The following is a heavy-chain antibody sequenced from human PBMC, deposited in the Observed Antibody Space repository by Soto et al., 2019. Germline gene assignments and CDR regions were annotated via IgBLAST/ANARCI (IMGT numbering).Heavy chain of an antibody. CDR3: AKNRGFIDLFDY. CDR1: GFAFSSYA. D-gene: IGHD3-16*02. CDR2: ISGSTSGT. V-gene: IGHV3-23*01. J-gene: IGHJ4*02. Sequence: GGSLRLSCAASGFAFSSYAMSWVRQAPGKGLEWVSSISGSTSGTYYADAVKGRFTISRDNSNNTLYLQMNSLRAEDTAVYYCAKNRGFIDLFDYWGQGALVTVSS.